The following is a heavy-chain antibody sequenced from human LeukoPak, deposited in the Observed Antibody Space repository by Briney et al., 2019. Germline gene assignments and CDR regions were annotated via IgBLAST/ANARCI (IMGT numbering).Heavy chain of an antibody. Sequence: GGSLRLSCAASGFTFSSYSMNWVRQAPGKGLEWVSSISSSNSYIDYADSMKGRFTISRDNAKNSLYLQMNSLRAEDTAVYYCARYGAPFYYYYMDVWGKGTTVTVS. V-gene: IGHV3-21*01. CDR1: GFTFSSYS. D-gene: IGHD4/OR15-4a*01. J-gene: IGHJ6*03. CDR2: ISSSNSYI. CDR3: ARYGAPFYYYYMDV.